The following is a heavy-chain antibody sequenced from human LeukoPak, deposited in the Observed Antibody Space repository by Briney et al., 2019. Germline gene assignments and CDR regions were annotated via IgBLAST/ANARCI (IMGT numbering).Heavy chain of an antibody. Sequence: GGSLRLSCAASGFTFSSYAMSWVRQAPGKGLEWVSAISGSGGSTYYADSVKGRFTISRDNSKNTLYLQTNSLRAEDTAVYYCAKDPNNLTPFSLQLVPLDYWGQGTLVTVSS. CDR2: ISGSGGST. V-gene: IGHV3-23*01. D-gene: IGHD6-13*01. J-gene: IGHJ4*02. CDR1: GFTFSSYA. CDR3: AKDPNNLTPFSLQLVPLDY.